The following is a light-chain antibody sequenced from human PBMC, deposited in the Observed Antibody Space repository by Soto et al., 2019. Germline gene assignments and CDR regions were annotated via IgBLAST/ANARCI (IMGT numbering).Light chain of an antibody. CDR3: SSSAITSDPIYV. J-gene: IGLJ1*01. CDR2: EVS. CDR1: NRDVGSYNY. Sequence: QSALGQPASVSGSPGQSITISCTGTNRDVGSYNYVSWYQHHPGKAPKLMISEVSNRPSGISNRFSGSKSGDTAFLIISGLQAEDEADYYCSSSAITSDPIYVFGTGTKVTV. V-gene: IGLV2-14*01.